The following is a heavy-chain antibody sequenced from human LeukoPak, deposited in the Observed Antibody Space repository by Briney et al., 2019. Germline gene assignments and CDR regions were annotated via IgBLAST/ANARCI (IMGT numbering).Heavy chain of an antibody. CDR1: GFTFSSYW. J-gene: IGHJ4*02. CDR2: IYSGGST. Sequence: GGSLRLSCAASGFTFSSYWMSWVRQAPGKGLEWVSVIYSGGSTYYADSVKGRFTISRDNSKNTLYLQMNSLRAEDTAVYYCARDFTYGSGSFDYWGQGTLVTVSS. V-gene: IGHV3-53*01. CDR3: ARDFTYGSGSFDY. D-gene: IGHD3-10*01.